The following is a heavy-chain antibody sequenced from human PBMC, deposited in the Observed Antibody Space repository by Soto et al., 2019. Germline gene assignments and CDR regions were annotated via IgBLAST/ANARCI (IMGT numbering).Heavy chain of an antibody. CDR2: IIGSGGAA. CDR3: AKSYNGYSLDY. Sequence: EVQLLESGGGLVQPGGSLRLSCAASGFTFYNYAMTWVRQAPGKGLEWVSAIIGSGGAAYYADSVKGRFTISRDNSKNTLYLQMNSLRAEDTAVYYCAKSYNGYSLDYWGQRTLVTVSS. V-gene: IGHV3-23*01. CDR1: GFTFYNYA. D-gene: IGHD3-22*01. J-gene: IGHJ4*02.